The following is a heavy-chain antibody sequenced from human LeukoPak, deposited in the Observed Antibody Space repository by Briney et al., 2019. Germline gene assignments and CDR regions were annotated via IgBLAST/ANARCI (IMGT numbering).Heavy chain of an antibody. J-gene: IGHJ4*02. CDR1: GYSFTSYW. Sequence: GESLKISCKGSGYSFTSYWIGWVRQMPGKGLEWMGIIYPGDSDTRYSPSFQGQVTISADKSISTAYLQWSSLKASDTAMYYCARQGKYCSGGSCYSGDFDYWGQGTLVTVSS. D-gene: IGHD2-15*01. V-gene: IGHV5-51*01. CDR3: ARQGKYCSGGSCYSGDFDY. CDR2: IYPGDSDT.